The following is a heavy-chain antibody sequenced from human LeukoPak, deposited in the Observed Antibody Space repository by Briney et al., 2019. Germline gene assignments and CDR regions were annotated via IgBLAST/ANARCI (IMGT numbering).Heavy chain of an antibody. CDR2: IYSGGST. CDR1: GFTFSTFA. Sequence: GGSLRLSCAASGFTFSTFAMIWVRQAPGKGLEWVSVIYSGGSTYYADSVKGRFTISRDNSKNTLYLQMNSLRAEDTAVYYCAREYYSSAFDIWGQGTMVTVSS. J-gene: IGHJ3*02. D-gene: IGHD3-22*01. CDR3: AREYYSSAFDI. V-gene: IGHV3-53*01.